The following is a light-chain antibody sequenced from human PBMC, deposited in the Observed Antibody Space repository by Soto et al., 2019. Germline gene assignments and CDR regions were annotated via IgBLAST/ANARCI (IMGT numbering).Light chain of an antibody. V-gene: IGLV1-47*01. CDR3: AAWDDSLSGVV. CDR2: TNT. J-gene: IGLJ2*01. Sequence: QSVLTQPPSASGTPGQRVTISCSGSSSNIGSNYVYWYQQLPRTAPKLLIYTNTQRPSGVPDRFSGSKSGTSASLAISGLRSEDEADYYCAAWDDSLSGVVFGGGTKVTVL. CDR1: SSNIGSNY.